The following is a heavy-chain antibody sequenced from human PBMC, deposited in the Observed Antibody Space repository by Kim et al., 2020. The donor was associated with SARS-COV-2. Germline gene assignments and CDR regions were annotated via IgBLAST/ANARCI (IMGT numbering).Heavy chain of an antibody. CDR2: T. V-gene: IGHV4-39*01. CDR3: AHPTYYYYAMDV. Sequence: TYSNPALRSRVTLSMDTSKNQFSLKLSSVTAADTAVYYCAHPTYYYYAMDVWGQGTTVTVSS. J-gene: IGHJ6*02.